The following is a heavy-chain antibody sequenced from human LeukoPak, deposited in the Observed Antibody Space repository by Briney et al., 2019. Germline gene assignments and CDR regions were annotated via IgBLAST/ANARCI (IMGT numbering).Heavy chain of an antibody. V-gene: IGHV3-9*01. CDR2: ISWNSGSI. CDR1: GFTFDDYA. Sequence: GGSLRLSCAASGFTFDDYAMHWVRQAPGKGLEGVSGISWNSGSIGYADSVKGRFTISRDNAKNSLYLQMNSLRAEDTALYYCAKSAFLSRYSSSWYYFDYWGQGTLVTVSS. J-gene: IGHJ4*02. CDR3: AKSAFLSRYSSSWYYFDY. D-gene: IGHD6-13*01.